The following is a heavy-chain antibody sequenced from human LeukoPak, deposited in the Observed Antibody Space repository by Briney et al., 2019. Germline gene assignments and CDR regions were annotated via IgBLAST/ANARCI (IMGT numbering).Heavy chain of an antibody. V-gene: IGHV1-69*13. Sequence: GASVKASCKASGGTFSSYAISWVRQAPGQGLEWMGGIIPIFGTANYAQKFQGRVTITADESTSTAYMELSSLRSEDTAVYYCARVGPPDYDFWSGYYTAGDYYYYGMDVWGQGTTVTVSS. CDR3: ARVGPPDYDFWSGYYTAGDYYYYGMDV. CDR1: GGTFSSYA. D-gene: IGHD3-3*01. CDR2: IIPIFGTA. J-gene: IGHJ6*02.